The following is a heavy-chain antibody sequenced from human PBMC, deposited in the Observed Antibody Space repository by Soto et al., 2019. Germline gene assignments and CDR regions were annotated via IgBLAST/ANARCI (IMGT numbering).Heavy chain of an antibody. CDR3: ARAGVAAPRSGEYAMDV. CDR2: INPKSGGT. V-gene: IGHV1-2*02. J-gene: IGHJ6*02. D-gene: IGHD1-26*01. CDR1: GYTFTDYY. Sequence: ASVKVSCKASGYTFTDYYVHWVRQAPGQGLEWMGWINPKSGGTKFAQKFQGRVTMIRDTSINTVYMEMSSLIFDDTAVYYCARAGVAAPRSGEYAMDVWGQGTTVTVSS.